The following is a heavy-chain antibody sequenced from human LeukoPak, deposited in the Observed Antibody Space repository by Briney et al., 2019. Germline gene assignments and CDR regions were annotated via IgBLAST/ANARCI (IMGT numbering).Heavy chain of an antibody. D-gene: IGHD2-2*01. CDR2: ISGSGGST. V-gene: IGHV3-23*01. J-gene: IGHJ4*02. CDR1: GFTFRSYG. CDR3: ASLVDDY. Sequence: GGSLRLSCAASGFTFRSYGMSWVRQAPGKGLEWVSAISGSGGSTYYADSVKGRFTISRDNSKNTLYLQMNSLKTEDTAVYHCASLVDDYWGQGTLVTVSS.